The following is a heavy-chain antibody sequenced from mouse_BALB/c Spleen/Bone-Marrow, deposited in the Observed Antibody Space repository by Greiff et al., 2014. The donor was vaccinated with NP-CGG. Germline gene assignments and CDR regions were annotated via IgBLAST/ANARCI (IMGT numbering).Heavy chain of an antibody. CDR3: VRENYDYDGDAMDY. V-gene: IGHV1-4*02. CDR2: INPSSGYT. D-gene: IGHD2-4*01. CDR1: GYTFTYYT. Sequence: VKLQESAAELARPGASVKMSCKTSGYTFTYYTMHWVKQRPGQGLEWIGYINPSSGYTDYNQKFKDETTLTTDKSSSTAYLQLSSLTSEDSAVYYCVRENYDYDGDAMDYWGQGTSVTVSS. J-gene: IGHJ4*01.